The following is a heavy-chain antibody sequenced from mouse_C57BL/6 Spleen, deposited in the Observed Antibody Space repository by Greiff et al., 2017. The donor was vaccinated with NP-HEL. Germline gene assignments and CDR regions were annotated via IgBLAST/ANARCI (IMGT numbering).Heavy chain of an antibody. Sequence: VQLQQSGAELVRPGASVTLSCKASGYTFTDYEMHWVKQTPVHGLEWIGAIDPETGGTAYNQKFKGKAILTADKSSSTAYMELRSLTSEDSAVYYCTRWTGYYVDYWGQGTTLTVSS. CDR3: TRWTGYYVDY. D-gene: IGHD4-1*01. V-gene: IGHV1-15*01. CDR2: IDPETGGT. J-gene: IGHJ2*01. CDR1: GYTFTDYE.